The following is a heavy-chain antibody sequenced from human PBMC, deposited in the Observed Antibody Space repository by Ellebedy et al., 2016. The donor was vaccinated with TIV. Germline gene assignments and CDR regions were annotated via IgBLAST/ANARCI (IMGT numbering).Heavy chain of an antibody. V-gene: IGHV4-39*07. D-gene: IGHD1-26*01. CDR2: IYYSGST. Sequence: SETLSLTXTVSGGSISSSSYYWGWIRQPPGKGLEWIGSIYYSGSTYYNPSLKSRVTISVDKSKNQFSLKLSSVTAADTAVYYCARRAGYSGSYYYFDYWGQGTLVTVSS. CDR1: GGSISSSSYY. CDR3: ARRAGYSGSYYYFDY. J-gene: IGHJ4*02.